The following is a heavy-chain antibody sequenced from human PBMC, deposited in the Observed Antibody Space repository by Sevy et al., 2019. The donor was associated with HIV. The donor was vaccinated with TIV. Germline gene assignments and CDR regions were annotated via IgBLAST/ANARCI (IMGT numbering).Heavy chain of an antibody. CDR1: GYTFTSYG. V-gene: IGHV1-18*01. CDR3: ARCRYDSSGYYFYYYGMDV. J-gene: IGHJ6*02. D-gene: IGHD3-22*01. CDR2: ISAYNGNT. Sequence: ASVKVSCKASGYTFTSYGISWVRQAPGQGLEWMGWISAYNGNTNYAQKLQGRVTMTTDTSTSTAYMELRSLRSDDTAVYYCARCRYDSSGYYFYYYGMDVWGQGTTVTVSS.